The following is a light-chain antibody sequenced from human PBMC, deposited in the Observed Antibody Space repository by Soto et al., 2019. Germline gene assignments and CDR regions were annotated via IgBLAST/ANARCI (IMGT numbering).Light chain of an antibody. Sequence: DIQMTQSPSTVSASVGDRVTITCRASQNIISWLAWYQQQPGRAPKLLIYAASILQSGVPSRFSGSGSGTDFTLTINRHQPEDFATYYCQQAHGFPVTVGQGTRLEIK. CDR2: AAS. J-gene: IGKJ5*01. V-gene: IGKV1-12*01. CDR1: QNIISW. CDR3: QQAHGFPVT.